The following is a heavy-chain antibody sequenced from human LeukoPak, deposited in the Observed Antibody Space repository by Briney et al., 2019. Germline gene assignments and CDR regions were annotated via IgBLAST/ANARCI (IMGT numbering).Heavy chain of an antibody. CDR3: ARDHFSYDSSGYFTT. CDR2: ISSSSGYI. Sequence: GGSLRLSCAASGFTFSSYSMNWVRQAPGKGLEWLSSISSSSGYIYYADSVKGRFTISRDNAKNSLYLQTNSLRAEDTAVYYCARDHFSYDSSGYFTTWGQGTLVTVSS. CDR1: GFTFSSYS. J-gene: IGHJ5*02. V-gene: IGHV3-21*01. D-gene: IGHD3-22*01.